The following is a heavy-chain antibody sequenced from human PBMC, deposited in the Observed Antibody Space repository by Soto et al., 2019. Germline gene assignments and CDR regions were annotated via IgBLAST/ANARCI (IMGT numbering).Heavy chain of an antibody. J-gene: IGHJ4*02. CDR3: ATAGRQPGGSYHRFDY. Sequence: ASVKVSCKASGFTFTSCAVQWVRQARGQRLEWIGWIVVGSGNTNYAQKFQERVTTTRDMSTSTAYMELSSLRSEDTAVYYSATAGRQPGGSYHRFDYWGQGTLVTVSS. CDR1: GFTFTSCA. D-gene: IGHD1-26*01. CDR2: IVVGSGNT. V-gene: IGHV1-58*01.